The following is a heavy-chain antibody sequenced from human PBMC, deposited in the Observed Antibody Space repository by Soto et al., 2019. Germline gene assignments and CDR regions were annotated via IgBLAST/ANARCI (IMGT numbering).Heavy chain of an antibody. CDR1: GYSFTSYW. CDR2: IYPGDSDT. D-gene: IGHD3-16*01. J-gene: IGHJ4*02. V-gene: IGHV5-51*01. CDR3: ARDMYTNYVNYFDF. Sequence: GESLKISCKGSGYSFTSYWIGWVRQMPGKGLEWMGIIYPGDSDTRYSPSFQGQVTISADKSISTAYLQMSGLRAEDTALYYCARDMYTNYVNYFDFWGQGTLVTVSS.